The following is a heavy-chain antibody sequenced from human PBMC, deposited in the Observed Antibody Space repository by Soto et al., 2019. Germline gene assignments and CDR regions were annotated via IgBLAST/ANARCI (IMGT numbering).Heavy chain of an antibody. CDR1: GFTFSTYS. V-gene: IGHV3-48*01. Sequence: GESLKISCAASGFTFSTYSMNWVRQAPGKGLEWVSYISSSSSTIYYADSVKGRLTISRDNAKNSLYLQMNSLRAEDTAVYYCARSTTVTTSYYYYYYYMDVWGKGTTVTVSS. CDR2: ISSSSSTI. J-gene: IGHJ6*03. CDR3: ARSTTVTTSYYYYYYYMDV. D-gene: IGHD4-17*01.